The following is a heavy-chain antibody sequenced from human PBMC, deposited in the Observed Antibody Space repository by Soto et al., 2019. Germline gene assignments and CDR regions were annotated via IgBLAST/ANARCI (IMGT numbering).Heavy chain of an antibody. CDR1: GGSISGGGYY. J-gene: IGHJ5*02. V-gene: IGHV4-31*03. CDR2: IYYSGST. D-gene: IGHD3-10*01. Sequence: SETLSLTCTVSGGSISGGGYYWNWIRQHPGKGLEWIGYIYYSGSTYYNPSLKSRVTISVDTSKNQFSPKLTSVTAADTAVYYCARSVTPWGQGTLVTVSS. CDR3: ARSVTP.